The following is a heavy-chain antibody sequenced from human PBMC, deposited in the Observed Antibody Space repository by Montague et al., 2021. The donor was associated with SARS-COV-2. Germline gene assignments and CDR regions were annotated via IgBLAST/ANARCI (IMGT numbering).Heavy chain of an antibody. CDR3: ASGLCSGGFCYDGVSFDV. J-gene: IGHJ3*01. Sequence: SETLSLTCTASGASINIGTYYWTWIRQSPGKPLEGVGYNHDSGTTNYNPSLKSRVTILEDTSRNQFALNLNSVTAAATAVYYCASGLCSGGFCYDGVSFDVWGQGTMVTVST. D-gene: IGHD2-15*01. CDR1: GASINIGTYY. CDR2: NHDSGTT. V-gene: IGHV4-61*01.